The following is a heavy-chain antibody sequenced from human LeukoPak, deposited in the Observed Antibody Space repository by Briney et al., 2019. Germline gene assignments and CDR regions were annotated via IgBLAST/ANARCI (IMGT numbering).Heavy chain of an antibody. CDR2: ISYDGSNK. D-gene: IGHD3-10*01. J-gene: IGHJ4*02. Sequence: GGSLRLSCAASGFTFSSYGMHWVRQAPGKGLEWVAVISYDGSNKYYAESVKGRFTISRDNSKNTLHLQMNSLRVEDTAVYYCAKDFLKSITLIRGVRSWVGYFDSWGQGTLVTVSS. CDR1: GFTFSSYG. CDR3: AKDFLKSITLIRGVRSWVGYFDS. V-gene: IGHV3-30*18.